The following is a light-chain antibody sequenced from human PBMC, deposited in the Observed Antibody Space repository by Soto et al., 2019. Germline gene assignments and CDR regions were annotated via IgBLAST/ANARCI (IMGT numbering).Light chain of an antibody. CDR1: QGINND. Sequence: DIQMTQSPSSLSASVGDRVTISRRASQGINNDLGWYQQKPGKAPKRLIYEASTLQSGVPSRFSGSGSGTEFTLTISSLQPEDFATYYCLQHNDYPRTFGGGTQVAIK. CDR2: EAS. CDR3: LQHNDYPRT. V-gene: IGKV1-17*01. J-gene: IGKJ4*01.